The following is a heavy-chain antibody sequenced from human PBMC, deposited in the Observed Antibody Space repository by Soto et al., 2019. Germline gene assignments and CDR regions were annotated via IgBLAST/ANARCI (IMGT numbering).Heavy chain of an antibody. CDR1: GYTFTSYY. V-gene: IGHV1-46*01. CDR2: INPSGGST. Sequence: ASVKVSCKASGYTFTSYYMHWVRQAPGQGLEWMGIINPSGGSTSYAQKFQGRVTMTRDTSTSTVYMELSSLRSEDTAVYYCARDSSDPYYDSSGYYFVYWGQGTLVTVSS. D-gene: IGHD3-22*01. J-gene: IGHJ4*02. CDR3: ARDSSDPYYDSSGYYFVY.